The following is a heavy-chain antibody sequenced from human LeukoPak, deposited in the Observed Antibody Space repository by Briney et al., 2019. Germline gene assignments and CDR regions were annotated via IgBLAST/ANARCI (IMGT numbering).Heavy chain of an antibody. CDR1: GFTFSSYE. CDR3: TRDQTPYY. J-gene: IGHJ4*02. V-gene: IGHV3-48*03. CDR2: ISRSATTI. Sequence: GGSLRLSCAASGFTFSSYEMNWVRQAPGKGLEWVSSISRSATTIYYADSVKGRFTISRDNAKNSLYLQMNSLRAEDTAVYYCTRDQTPYYWGQGTLVTVSS.